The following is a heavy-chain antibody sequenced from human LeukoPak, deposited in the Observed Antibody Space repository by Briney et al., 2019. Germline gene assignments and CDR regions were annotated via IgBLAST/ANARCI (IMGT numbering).Heavy chain of an antibody. CDR2: ISSSSSYI. V-gene: IGHV3-21*01. CDR3: ARDWSGYYTDGGPFDY. Sequence: GGPLRLSCAASGFTFSSYSMNWVRQAPGKGLEWVSSISSSSSYIYYADSVKGRFTISRDNAKNSLYLQMNSLRAEDTAVYYCARDWSGYYTDGGPFDYWGQGTLVSVSS. J-gene: IGHJ4*02. CDR1: GFTFSSYS. D-gene: IGHD3-3*01.